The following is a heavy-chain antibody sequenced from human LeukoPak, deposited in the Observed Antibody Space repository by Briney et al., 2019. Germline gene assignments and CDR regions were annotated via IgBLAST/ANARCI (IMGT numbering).Heavy chain of an antibody. V-gene: IGHV3-48*03. Sequence: GGSLRLSCAASGFAFSSYEMNWVRQAPGKGLEYISFISNYGGATIYYADSVKGRFTVSRDNAKNSVSLQMDSLRAEDTAVYYCARGPGYCRGGSCYSWSDLWGQGTLVTVSS. CDR2: ISNYGGATI. CDR1: GFAFSSYE. D-gene: IGHD2-15*01. J-gene: IGHJ5*02. CDR3: ARGPGYCRGGSCYSWSDL.